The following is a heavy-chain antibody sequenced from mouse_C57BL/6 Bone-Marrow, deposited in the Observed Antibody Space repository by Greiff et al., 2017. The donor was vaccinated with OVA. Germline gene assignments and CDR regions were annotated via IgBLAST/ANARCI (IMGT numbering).Heavy chain of an antibody. Sequence: VQLQQPGAELVKPGASVKMSCKASGYTFTSYWITWVKQRPGQGLEWIGDIYPGSGSTNYNEKFKSKATLPVDTSSSTAYMQLSSLTSEDSAVYYCARGGVTTVVAGFDYWGQGTTLTVSS. CDR1: GYTFTSYW. CDR3: ARGGVTTVVAGFDY. V-gene: IGHV1-55*01. D-gene: IGHD1-1*01. CDR2: IYPGSGST. J-gene: IGHJ2*01.